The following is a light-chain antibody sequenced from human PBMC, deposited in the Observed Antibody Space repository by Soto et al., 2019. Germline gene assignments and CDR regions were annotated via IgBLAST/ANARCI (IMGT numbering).Light chain of an antibody. CDR3: NSYTSKSTGV. CDR1: XSDVGGYNY. Sequence: QSVLTQPASVSGSPGXXITISCTGXXSDVGGYNYVSWYQQHPGKAPKLIIYEVSNRPSGVSNRFSGSKSGNTASLTISGLQAEDEADYYCNSYTSKSTGVFGTGTKLTVL. J-gene: IGLJ1*01. V-gene: IGLV2-14*01. CDR2: EVS.